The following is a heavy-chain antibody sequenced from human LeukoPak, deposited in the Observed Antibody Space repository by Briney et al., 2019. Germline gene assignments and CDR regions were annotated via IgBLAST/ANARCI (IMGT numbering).Heavy chain of an antibody. J-gene: IGHJ4*02. CDR3: ARDTRYYDSSGYYFL. V-gene: IGHV3-74*01. CDR1: GFTFSSYW. CDR2: LNSDGSST. Sequence: PGGSLRLSCAASGFTFSSYWMHWVRQAPGKGLVWVSRLNSDGSSTSYADSVKGRFTISRDNAKNTLYLQMNSLRAEDTAVYYCARDTRYYDSSGYYFLWGQGTLVTVSS. D-gene: IGHD3-22*01.